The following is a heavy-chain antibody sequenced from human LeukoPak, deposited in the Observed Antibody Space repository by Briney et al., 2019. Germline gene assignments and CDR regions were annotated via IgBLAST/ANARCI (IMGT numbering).Heavy chain of an antibody. D-gene: IGHD3-10*01. CDR2: IKQDGSEK. CDR1: GFTVSSNY. CDR3: ARDPVPYYGSGSYWDY. Sequence: PGGSLRLSCAASGFTVSSNYMSWVRQAPGKGLEWVANIKQDGSEKYYVDSVKGRFTISRDNAKNSLYLQMNSLRAEDTAVYYCARDPVPYYGSGSYWDYWGQGTLVTVSS. J-gene: IGHJ4*02. V-gene: IGHV3-7*01.